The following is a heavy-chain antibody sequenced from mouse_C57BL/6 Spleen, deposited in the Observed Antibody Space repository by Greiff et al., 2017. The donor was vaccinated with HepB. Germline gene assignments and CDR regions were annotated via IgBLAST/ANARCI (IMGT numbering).Heavy chain of an antibody. V-gene: IGHV3-6*01. CDR2: ISYDGSN. Sequence: EVKLMESGPGLVKPSQSLSLTCSVTGYSITSGYYWNWIRQFPGNKLEWMGYISYDGSNNYNPSLKNRISITRDTSKNQFFLKLNSVTTEDTATYYCAYYDYWFAYWGQGTLVTVSA. CDR3: AYYDYWFAY. D-gene: IGHD2-4*01. CDR1: GYSITSGYY. J-gene: IGHJ3*01.